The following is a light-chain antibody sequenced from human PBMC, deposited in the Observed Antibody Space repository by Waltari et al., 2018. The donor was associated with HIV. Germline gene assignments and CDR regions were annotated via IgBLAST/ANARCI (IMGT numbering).Light chain of an antibody. CDR2: DVS. J-gene: IGLJ2*01. CDR3: SSYTRSKRTTAWL. CDR1: ASAIGDYNY. V-gene: IGLV2-14*03. Sequence: QSALTQPSSVSWAPGQSSTISCTGTASAIGDYNYVPWYQQHPGKAPKFVIYDVSNRPSGISTRFSGSKSGTTASLTISGLQAEDEAVYYCSSYTRSKRTTAWLFGGGTRLTVL.